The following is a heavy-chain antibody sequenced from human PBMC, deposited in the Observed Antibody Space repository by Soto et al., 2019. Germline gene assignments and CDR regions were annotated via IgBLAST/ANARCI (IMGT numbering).Heavy chain of an antibody. J-gene: IGHJ4*02. CDR3: ARSGDTAMVPHYDY. D-gene: IGHD5-18*01. CDR1: GFTFSSYS. CDR2: ISSSSSYI. V-gene: IGHV3-21*01. Sequence: GSLRLSCAASGFTFSSYSMNWVRQAPGKGLEWVSSISSSSSYIYYADSVKGRFTISRDNAKNSLYLQMNSLRAEDTAVYYCARSGDTAMVPHYDYWGQGTLVTVSS.